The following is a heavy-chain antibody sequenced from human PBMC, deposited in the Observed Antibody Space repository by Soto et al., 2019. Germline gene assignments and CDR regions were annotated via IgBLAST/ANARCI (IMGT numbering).Heavy chain of an antibody. V-gene: IGHV1-18*01. CDR3: ARSVSNWNDVRMYYFDY. CDR2: ISAYNGNT. J-gene: IGHJ4*02. CDR1: GYTFTSYG. Sequence: ASVKVSCKASGYTFTSYGISWVRQAPGQGLEWMGWISAYNGNTNYAQKLQGRVTMTTDTSTSTAYMELRSLRSDDTAVYYCARSVSNWNDVRMYYFDYWGQGTLVTVSS. D-gene: IGHD1-20*01.